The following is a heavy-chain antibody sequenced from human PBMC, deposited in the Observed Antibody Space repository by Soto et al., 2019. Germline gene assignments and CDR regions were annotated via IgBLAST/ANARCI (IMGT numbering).Heavy chain of an antibody. CDR3: ARTDIVTTNWFDP. J-gene: IGHJ5*02. CDR2: INHRGST. V-gene: IGHV4-34*01. CDR1: GESFIGYY. Sequence: PSETLSLTRAVYGESFIGYYWTRIRQPPGKGLEWIGEINHRGSTNYNPSLKSRVSISIDTSKNQFSLKLTSVTAADTSVYYCARTDIVTTNWFDPWGQGTLVTVSS. D-gene: IGHD5-12*01.